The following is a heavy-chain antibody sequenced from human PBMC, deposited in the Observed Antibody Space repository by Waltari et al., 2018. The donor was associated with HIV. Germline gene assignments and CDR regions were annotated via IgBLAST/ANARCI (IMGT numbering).Heavy chain of an antibody. Sequence: QVHLVQSGAELRKPGASVTVSCKASCYTFTTYGITWVRQAPGQGLEWMGWISGYNGDTKYAQKVRGRVTMTTETSTSTAYLEMGSLRFDDTAVYYCARDHYYGSSGYYSDYWGQGTLVTVSS. V-gene: IGHV1-18*01. D-gene: IGHD3-22*01. CDR2: ISGYNGDT. J-gene: IGHJ4*02. CDR3: ARDHYYGSSGYYSDY. CDR1: CYTFTTYG.